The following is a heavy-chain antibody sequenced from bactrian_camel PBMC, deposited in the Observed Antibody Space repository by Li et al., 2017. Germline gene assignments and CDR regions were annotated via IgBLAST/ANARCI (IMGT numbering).Heavy chain of an antibody. Sequence: HVQLVESGGGSVQSGGSLRLSCVASGYTHSRYCMGWFRQVPGKEREGVAGIDSDGSTSYAESVKGRFTISQDNAKNTLYLQMNSLKPEDTAMYYCATGSDFGYWGQGTQVTV. CDR3: ATGSDFGY. CDR1: GYTHSRYC. J-gene: IGHJ6*01. CDR2: IDSDGST. V-gene: IGHV3S9*01.